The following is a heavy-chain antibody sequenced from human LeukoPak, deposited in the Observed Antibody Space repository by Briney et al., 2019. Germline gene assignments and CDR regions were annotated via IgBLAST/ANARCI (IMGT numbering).Heavy chain of an antibody. J-gene: IGHJ5*02. CDR3: ARVDYYYDSSGYYPVVRYNWFDP. V-gene: IGHV4-59*12. Sequence: PSETLSLTCTVSGASINSYYWSWIRQPPGKGLEWIGYIYSSGSTYYNPSLKSRVTISLDTAKNQFSLKLSSVTAADTAVYFCARVDYYYDSSGYYPVVRYNWFDPWGQGTLVTVSS. CDR1: GASINSYY. CDR2: IYSSGST. D-gene: IGHD3-22*01.